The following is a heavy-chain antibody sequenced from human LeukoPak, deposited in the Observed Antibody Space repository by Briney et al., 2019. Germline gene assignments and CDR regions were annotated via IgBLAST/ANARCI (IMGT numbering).Heavy chain of an antibody. CDR1: GFTFSSYG. Sequence: GGSLRLSCAASGFTFSSYGMHWVRQAPGKGLEWVALIRYDGSNKYYADSVKGRFTISRDNSKNTLYLQMNSLRAEDTAVYYCAKDSLLWFGELLSGGTGDYWGQGTLVTVSS. CDR3: AKDSLLWFGELLSGGTGDY. J-gene: IGHJ4*02. CDR2: IRYDGSNK. D-gene: IGHD3-10*01. V-gene: IGHV3-30*02.